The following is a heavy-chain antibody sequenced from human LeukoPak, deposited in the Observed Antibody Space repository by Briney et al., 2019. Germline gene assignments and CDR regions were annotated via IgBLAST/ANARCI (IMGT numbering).Heavy chain of an antibody. CDR1: GFTFSKYW. V-gene: IGHV3-74*01. D-gene: IGHD6-19*01. CDR2: INTDGTVT. Sequence: PGGSLRLSCAASGFTFSKYWMLWVRQAPGKGLEGVSRINTDGTVTTYADSVKGLLTVSRDNADNTMFLQMHSVRDEHTAVYYCATKQWLAPPPDSWGQGTPVTVSS. J-gene: IGHJ4*02. CDR3: ATKQWLAPPPDS.